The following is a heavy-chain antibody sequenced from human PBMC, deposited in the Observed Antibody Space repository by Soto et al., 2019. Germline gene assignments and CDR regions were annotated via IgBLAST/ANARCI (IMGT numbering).Heavy chain of an antibody. J-gene: IGHJ4*02. CDR3: AVTVVTGPGGFDY. V-gene: IGHV1-8*01. CDR2: MKPDTGDT. Sequence: QVQLVQSGAEVKKPGASVKVSCKASGYIFTSYEINWVRQATGQGLEWMGWMKPDTGDTGYAQKFQGRVTMTRNTSISIAYMELSSLRSEDTAVYYCAVTVVTGPGGFDYWGQGMLVTVSS. CDR1: GYIFTSYE. D-gene: IGHD2-21*02.